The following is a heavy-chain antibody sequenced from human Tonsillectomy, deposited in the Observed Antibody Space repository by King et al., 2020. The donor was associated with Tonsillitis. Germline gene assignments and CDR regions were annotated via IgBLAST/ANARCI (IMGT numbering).Heavy chain of an antibody. CDR3: STHKSLIGPVDV. J-gene: IGHJ6*02. V-gene: IGHV4-39*01. CDR1: GGSISISGDY. Sequence: LQLQESGPGLVKPSETLSLTCTVSGGSISISGDYWGWIRHPPGKGLEWIGSIFYSGGTHYSPSLASRVSISIDKSKNQLSLKLNSVTAADSAVYYCSTHKSLIGPVDVWGQGSTVTVS. D-gene: IGHD3-16*01. CDR2: IFYSGGT.